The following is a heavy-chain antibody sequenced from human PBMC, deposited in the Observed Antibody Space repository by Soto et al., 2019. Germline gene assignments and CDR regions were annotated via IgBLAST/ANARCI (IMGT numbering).Heavy chain of an antibody. D-gene: IGHD3-3*02. V-gene: IGHV4-39*01. CDR2: MFYTGNT. CDR3: ASPKIAFYNWFDP. J-gene: IGHJ5*02. CDR1: GNSLSSTNYH. Sequence: SETLSLTCTVSGNSLSSTNYHWGWIRQTPWKDLQWIASMFYTGNTYYYPSLQSRATISADTSENQFSLRLTSVTAADTAVYYCASPKIAFYNWFDPWGQGTLVTVSS.